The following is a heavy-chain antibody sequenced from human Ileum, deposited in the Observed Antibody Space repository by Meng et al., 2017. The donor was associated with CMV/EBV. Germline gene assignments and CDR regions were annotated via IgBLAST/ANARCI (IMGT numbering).Heavy chain of an antibody. Sequence: GESLMISCAASGFPFTVYWMSWVRQAPGKGLEGGANIKQDGSGKYYVDSVKGRFTISRDNAKNSLYLQMNSLRAEDTAVYYCARDPVGYCSSTSCYLGGMDVWGQGTTVTVSS. CDR2: IKQDGSGK. V-gene: IGHV3-7*01. D-gene: IGHD2-2*03. CDR3: ARDPVGYCSSTSCYLGGMDV. CDR1: GFPFTVYW. J-gene: IGHJ6*02.